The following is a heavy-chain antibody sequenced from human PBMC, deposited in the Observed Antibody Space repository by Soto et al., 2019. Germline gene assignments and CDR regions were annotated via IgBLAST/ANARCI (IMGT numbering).Heavy chain of an antibody. J-gene: IGHJ4*02. CDR2: IIPIFGTA. CDR3: ARIGSYSTRPFEY. V-gene: IGHV1-69*13. D-gene: IGHD1-26*01. Sequence: ASVKVSCKASGGTFSSYAISWVRQAPGQGLEWMGGIIPIFGTANYAQKFQGRVTITADESTSTAYMELSSLRSEDTAVYYCARIGSYSTRPFEYWGQGTLVTVSS. CDR1: GGTFSSYA.